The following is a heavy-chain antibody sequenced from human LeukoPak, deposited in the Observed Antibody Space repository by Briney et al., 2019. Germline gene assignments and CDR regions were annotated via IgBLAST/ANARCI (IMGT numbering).Heavy chain of an antibody. Sequence: PRASVKVSCKASGYTFTTSGINWVRQAPGQGLEWMGCINVYNGNTNYAQKFQGRITMTRDTSTNTAYMELRSLKSDDTAVYYCARGLVIPAAMGEFDYWGQGTLIAVSS. V-gene: IGHV1-18*01. CDR1: GYTFTTSG. D-gene: IGHD2-2*01. CDR2: INVYNGNT. J-gene: IGHJ4*02. CDR3: ARGLVIPAAMGEFDY.